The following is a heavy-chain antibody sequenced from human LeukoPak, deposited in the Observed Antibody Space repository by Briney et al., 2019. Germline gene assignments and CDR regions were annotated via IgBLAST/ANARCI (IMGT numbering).Heavy chain of an antibody. CDR1: GGSISSYY. CDR3: ARTYGEDAFDI. CDR2: IYYSGST. V-gene: IGHV4-59*01. J-gene: IGHJ3*02. D-gene: IGHD4-17*01. Sequence: PSETLSLTCTVSGGSISSYYWTWVRQPPGGGLEWIGYIYYSGSTNYNPSLESRVTISVDTSKSQFSLTLNSVTAADTALYYCARTYGEDAFDIWSQGTMVTVSS.